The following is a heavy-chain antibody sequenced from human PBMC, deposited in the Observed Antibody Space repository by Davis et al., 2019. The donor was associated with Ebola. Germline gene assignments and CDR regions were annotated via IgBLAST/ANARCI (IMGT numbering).Heavy chain of an antibody. V-gene: IGHV4-34*01. CDR1: GGSFSGYY. CDR3: ARASSSWYWNWFDP. CDR2: MDHSGNT. J-gene: IGHJ5*02. Sequence: MPSETLSLTCAVHGGSFSGYYWSWIRQPPGKGLEWIGEMDHSGNTNYNPSLKSRVTISIDTSKKQISLNLTSVTAADTAVYYCARASSSWYWNWFDPWGQGTLVTVSS. D-gene: IGHD6-13*01.